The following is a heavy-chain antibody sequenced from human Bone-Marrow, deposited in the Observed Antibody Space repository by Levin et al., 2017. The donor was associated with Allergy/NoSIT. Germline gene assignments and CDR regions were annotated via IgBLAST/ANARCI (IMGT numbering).Heavy chain of an antibody. CDR1: GFNFHAYA. CDR2: IRGSDDAT. D-gene: IGHD4-11*01. J-gene: IGHJ4*02. Sequence: PGGSLXLSCAVSGFNFHAYAMTWVRQAPGKGLEWVSTIRGSDDATFYRDSVTGRFTVSRDSSEDTLYLQMDRLRAEDTAVYYCATFDYSSYGYYFDYWGQGTLVTVSS. V-gene: IGHV3-23*01. CDR3: ATFDYSSYGYYFDY.